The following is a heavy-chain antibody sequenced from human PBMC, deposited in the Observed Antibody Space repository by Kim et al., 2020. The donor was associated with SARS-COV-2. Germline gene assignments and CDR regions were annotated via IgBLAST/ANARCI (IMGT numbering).Heavy chain of an antibody. CDR1: GYTFTGYY. CDR2: INPNSGGT. D-gene: IGHD1-26*01. Sequence: ASVKVSCKASGYTFTGYYMHWVRQAPGQGLEWMGWINPNSGGTNYAQKFQGWVTMTRDTSISTAYMELSRLRSDDTAVYYCARAGGSGSYWFVGIHDAFDIWGQGTMVTVSS. J-gene: IGHJ3*02. CDR3: ARAGGSGSYWFVGIHDAFDI. V-gene: IGHV1-2*04.